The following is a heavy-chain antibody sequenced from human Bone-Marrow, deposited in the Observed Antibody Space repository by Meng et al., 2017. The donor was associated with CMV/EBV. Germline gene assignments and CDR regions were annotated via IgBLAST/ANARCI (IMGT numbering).Heavy chain of an antibody. CDR1: GFTFSSYW. J-gene: IGHJ4*02. Sequence: GESLKISYAASGFTFSSYWMHWVRQAPGKGLVWVSRINSDGSSTSYADSVKGRFTISRDNAKNTLYLQMNSLRAEDTAVYYCAREGWFGELGVRYFDYWGQGTLVTVSS. D-gene: IGHD3-10*01. V-gene: IGHV3-74*01. CDR3: AREGWFGELGVRYFDY. CDR2: INSDGSST.